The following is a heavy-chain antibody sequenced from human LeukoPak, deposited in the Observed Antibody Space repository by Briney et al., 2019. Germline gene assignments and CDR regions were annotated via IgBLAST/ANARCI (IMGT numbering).Heavy chain of an antibody. D-gene: IGHD3-22*01. Sequence: SVKGRFTISRDNAKNSLYLQMNSLRAEDTAVYYCARVYYYDSSGYQDYWGQGTLVTVSS. V-gene: IGHV3-11*06. J-gene: IGHJ4*02. CDR3: ARVYYYDSSGYQDY.